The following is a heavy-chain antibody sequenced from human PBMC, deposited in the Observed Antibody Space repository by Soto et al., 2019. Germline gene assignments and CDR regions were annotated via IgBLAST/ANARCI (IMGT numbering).Heavy chain of an antibody. CDR1: GGAISGYY. CDR3: ARGQRFSDSFDP. Sequence: SETLSLTCTVSGGAISGYYWTWIRQSAGKGLEWIGRIYSSGGAKYNPSLQSRVTMSLDTSKNQFSLRLTSVTAADTAVYYCARGQRFSDSFDPWGQRTLVTVSS. J-gene: IGHJ5*02. V-gene: IGHV4-4*07. CDR2: IYSSGGA. D-gene: IGHD3-3*01.